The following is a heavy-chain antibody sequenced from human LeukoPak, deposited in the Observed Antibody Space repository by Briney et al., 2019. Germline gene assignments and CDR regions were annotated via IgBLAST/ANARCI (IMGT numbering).Heavy chain of an antibody. CDR1: GLTFSNYA. CDR3: TKEHDYSNFAEDY. D-gene: IGHD4-11*01. Sequence: GGSLRLSCAVSGLTFSNYAMTWVRQAPGKGLEWVSSVLASGGSTLYADSVKGRFTISRDNSYNTLYLQMSSLRAEDTAVYYCTKEHDYSNFAEDYWGQGTLVTVSS. J-gene: IGHJ4*02. CDR2: VLASGGST. V-gene: IGHV3-23*01.